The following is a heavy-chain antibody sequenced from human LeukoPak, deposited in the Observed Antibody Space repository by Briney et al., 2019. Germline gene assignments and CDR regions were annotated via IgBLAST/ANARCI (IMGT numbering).Heavy chain of an antibody. CDR2: ISYDGSNK. V-gene: IGHV3-30*18. Sequence: GGSLRLSCAASGFTFSSYGMPWVRQAPGKGLEWVAVISYDGSNKYYADSVKGRFTISRDNSKNTLYLQMNSLRAEDTAVYYCAKVYYYYDSSGYYDYWGQGTLVTVSS. J-gene: IGHJ4*02. D-gene: IGHD3-22*01. CDR1: GFTFSSYG. CDR3: AKVYYYYDSSGYYDY.